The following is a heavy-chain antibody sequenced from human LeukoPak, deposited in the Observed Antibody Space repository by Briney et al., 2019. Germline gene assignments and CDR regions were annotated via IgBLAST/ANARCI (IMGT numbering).Heavy chain of an antibody. CDR2: ISYDGSNK. V-gene: IGHV3-30-3*01. D-gene: IGHD3-22*01. J-gene: IGHJ4*02. Sequence: GGSLRLSCAASGFTFSSYAMHWVRQAPGKGLEWVAVISYDGSNKYYADSVKGRFTIPRDNSKNTQYLQMNSLRAEDTAVYYCARGDTMIVVGSHPYYFDYWGQGTLVTVSS. CDR1: GFTFSSYA. CDR3: ARGDTMIVVGSHPYYFDY.